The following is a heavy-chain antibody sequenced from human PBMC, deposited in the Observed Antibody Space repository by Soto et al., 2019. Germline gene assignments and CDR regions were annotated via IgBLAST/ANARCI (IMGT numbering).Heavy chain of an antibody. D-gene: IGHD6-19*01. Sequence: SETLSLTCTVSGASISAYAWSWIRQPAGKGLEWIGRLYSSGNTNYNPSFKSRLTMSADTSKNQFSLKLSSVTAADTAVYYCASGPYSSGWYVVDYWGQGTMVTVSS. J-gene: IGHJ4*02. CDR1: GASISAYA. CDR2: LYSSGNT. V-gene: IGHV4-4*07. CDR3: ASGPYSSGWYVVDY.